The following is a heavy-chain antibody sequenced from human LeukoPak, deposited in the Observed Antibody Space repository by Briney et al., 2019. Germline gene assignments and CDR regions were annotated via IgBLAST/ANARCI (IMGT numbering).Heavy chain of an antibody. Sequence: PSQTLSLTCTVSGGSISSGTYYWSWLRQPAGTGLEWIGRIHTRGSTNYNPSLKSRVTISVDTSKNQFSLKLNSVTAADTAVYYCARGPASTELWLDYFDYWGQGTLVTVSS. CDR1: GGSISSGTYY. D-gene: IGHD3-22*01. CDR2: IHTRGST. V-gene: IGHV4-61*02. CDR3: ARGPASTELWLDYFDY. J-gene: IGHJ4*02.